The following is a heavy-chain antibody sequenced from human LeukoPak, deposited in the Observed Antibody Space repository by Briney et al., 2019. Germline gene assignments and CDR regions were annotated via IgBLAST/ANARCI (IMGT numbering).Heavy chain of an antibody. V-gene: IGHV3-48*03. D-gene: IGHD2-2*01. CDR2: ISSSGSTI. J-gene: IGHJ4*02. CDR1: GFTFSSYE. Sequence: GGSLRLSCAASGFTFSSYEMNWVRQAPGKGLDWVSYISSSGSTIYYADSVKGRFTISRDNAKNSLYLQMNSLRAEDTAVYYCARDGSSTSCLDYWGQGTLVTVSS. CDR3: ARDGSSTSCLDY.